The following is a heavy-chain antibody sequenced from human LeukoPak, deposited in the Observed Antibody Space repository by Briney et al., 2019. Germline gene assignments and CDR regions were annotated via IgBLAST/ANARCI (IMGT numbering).Heavy chain of an antibody. CDR1: GFTFTTYW. CDR3: ARARGVGNTAFDY. J-gene: IGHJ4*02. D-gene: IGHD1-26*01. CDR2: ISSSSSNI. Sequence: GESLRLSCAASGFTFTTYWMSWVRQAPGKGLEWVSSISSSSSNIYYGESLKGRITISRDNAKNSLYLQMNSLRAEDTAVYYCARARGVGNTAFDYWGLGTLVTVSS. V-gene: IGHV3-21*01.